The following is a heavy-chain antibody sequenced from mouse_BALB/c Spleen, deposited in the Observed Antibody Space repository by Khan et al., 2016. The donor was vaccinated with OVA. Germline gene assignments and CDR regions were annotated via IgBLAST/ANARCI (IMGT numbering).Heavy chain of an antibody. J-gene: IGHJ4*01. CDR1: GYSFTSNYA. Sequence: EVQLVESGPGLVKPSQSLSLTCTVTGYSFTSNYAWSWIRQFPGNQLEWMGYISYSGRTSYIPSLKSRITITRDTSNNPFFLQLNSVTTEDTSTSYCSRRYDYGYAMDYWGQGTSVTVSS. V-gene: IGHV3-2*02. CDR2: ISYSGRT. D-gene: IGHD1-1*01. CDR3: SRRYDYGYAMDY.